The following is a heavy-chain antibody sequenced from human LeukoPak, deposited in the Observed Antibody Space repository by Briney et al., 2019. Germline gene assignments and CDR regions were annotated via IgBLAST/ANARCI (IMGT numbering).Heavy chain of an antibody. CDR1: GFTFSSYA. CDR2: ISGSGGST. D-gene: IGHD1-20*01. CDR3: AKTNWNDGEGFDY. J-gene: IGHJ4*02. Sequence: GGSLRLSCAASGFTFSSYALSWVRQAPGKGLEWVSAISGSGGSTYYADSVKGRFTISRDNSKNTLYLQMNSLRAEDTAVYYCAKTNWNDGEGFDYWGQGTLVTVSS. V-gene: IGHV3-23*01.